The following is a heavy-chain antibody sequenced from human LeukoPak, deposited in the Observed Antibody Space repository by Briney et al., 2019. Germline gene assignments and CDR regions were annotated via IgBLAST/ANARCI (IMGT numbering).Heavy chain of an antibody. CDR3: ARDDYGDSGFDY. CDR1: GFTFSSYA. Sequence: GGSLRLSCAASGFTFSSYAMHWVRQAPGKGLEWVAVISYDGSNKYYADSVKGRFTISRDNSKNTLYLQINSLRAEDTAVYYCARDDYGDSGFDYWGQGTLVTVSS. J-gene: IGHJ4*02. CDR2: ISYDGSNK. V-gene: IGHV3-30*04. D-gene: IGHD4-17*01.